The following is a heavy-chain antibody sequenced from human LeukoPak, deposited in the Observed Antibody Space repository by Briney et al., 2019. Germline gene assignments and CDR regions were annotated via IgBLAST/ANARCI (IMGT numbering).Heavy chain of an antibody. D-gene: IGHD5-18*01. J-gene: IGHJ4*02. CDR3: AREDTALVIAY. CDR1: GFTFSGYG. Sequence: GGSLRLSCAASGFTFSGYGMHWVRQAPGKGLEWVAIMWYDGSNKYYTDSVKGRFTISRDNSKNTLYLQMNSLRVEDTAVYYCAREDTALVIAYWGQGTLVTVSS. CDR2: MWYDGSNK. V-gene: IGHV3-33*08.